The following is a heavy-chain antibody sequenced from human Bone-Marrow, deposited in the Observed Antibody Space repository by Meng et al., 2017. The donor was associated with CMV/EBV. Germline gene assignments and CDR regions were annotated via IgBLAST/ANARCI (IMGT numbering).Heavy chain of an antibody. V-gene: IGHV4-59*01. CDR1: GGSISSYY. CDR3: ARGSSNSWYYGMDV. CDR2: IYYSGST. J-gene: IGHJ6*02. Sequence: ESLKISCSVSGGSISSYYWSWIRQSPGKGLEWIGYIYYSGSTNYNPSLKDRVTISVDTSKNQFSLNLTSVTTADTALYYCARGSSNSWYYGMDVWGQGTSVTVSS. D-gene: IGHD6-13*01.